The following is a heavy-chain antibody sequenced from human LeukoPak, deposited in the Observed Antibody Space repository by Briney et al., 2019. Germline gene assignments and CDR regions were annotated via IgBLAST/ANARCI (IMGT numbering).Heavy chain of an antibody. Sequence: PSETLSLTCTVSGGSISSSSYYWGWIRQPPGKGLEWIGSIYYSGSTYYNPSLKSRVTISVDTSKNQFSLKLSAVTAADTAVYYCATAGYCSSTSCYVESEFDYWGQGTLVTVSS. CDR2: IYYSGST. V-gene: IGHV4-39*01. CDR3: ATAGYCSSTSCYVESEFDY. CDR1: GGSISSSSYY. D-gene: IGHD2-2*01. J-gene: IGHJ4*02.